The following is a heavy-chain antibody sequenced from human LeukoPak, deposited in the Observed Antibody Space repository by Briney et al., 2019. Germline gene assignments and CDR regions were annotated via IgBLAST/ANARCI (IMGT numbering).Heavy chain of an antibody. CDR3: ARDSETDRDDY. Sequence: GASVKVSCKASGYTFTSYYMHWVRQAPGQGLEWMGRIVPILGITNYAQKFQGRVTITADKSTSTAYMELRSLRSDDTAVYYCARDSETDRDDYWGQGTLVTVSS. J-gene: IGHJ4*02. CDR2: IVPILGIT. V-gene: IGHV1-69*04. D-gene: IGHD3-10*01. CDR1: GYTFTSYY.